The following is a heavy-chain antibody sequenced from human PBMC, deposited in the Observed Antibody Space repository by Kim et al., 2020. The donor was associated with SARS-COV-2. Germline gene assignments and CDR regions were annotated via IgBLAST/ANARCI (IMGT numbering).Heavy chain of an antibody. Sequence: GGSLRLSCAASGFTFSSYSMNWVRQAPGKGLEWVSYISSSSSTIYYADSVKGRFTISRDNAKNSLYLQMNSLRDEDTAVYYCARDYAVVVAATGEVGVYGMDVWGQGTTVTVSS. CDR3: ARDYAVVVAATGEVGVYGMDV. J-gene: IGHJ6*02. V-gene: IGHV3-48*02. CDR1: GFTFSSYS. CDR2: ISSSSSTI. D-gene: IGHD2-15*01.